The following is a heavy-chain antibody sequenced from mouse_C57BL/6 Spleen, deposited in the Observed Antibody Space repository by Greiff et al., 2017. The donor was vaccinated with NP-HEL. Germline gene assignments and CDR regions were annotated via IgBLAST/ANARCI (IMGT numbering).Heavy chain of an antibody. Sequence: EVKVEESGGGLVKPGGSLKLSCAASGFTFSSYAMSWVRQTPEKRLEWVATISDGGSYTYYPDNVKGRFTISRDNAKNNLYLQMSHLKSEDTAMYYCARELRDEYAMDYWGQGTSVTVSS. CDR1: GFTFSSYA. J-gene: IGHJ4*01. V-gene: IGHV5-4*01. D-gene: IGHD3-2*02. CDR3: ARELRDEYAMDY. CDR2: ISDGGSYT.